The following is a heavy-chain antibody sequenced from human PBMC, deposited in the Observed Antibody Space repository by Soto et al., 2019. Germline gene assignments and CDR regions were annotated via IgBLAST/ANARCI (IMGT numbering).Heavy chain of an antibody. CDR1: GGTFSNYA. V-gene: IGHV1-69*01. J-gene: IGHJ6*02. CDR3: TRSQGSSTSLEIYYYYYYGMDV. D-gene: IGHD2-2*01. Sequence: QVQLVQSGAEVKKPGSSVKVSCKASGGTFSNYAISWVRQAPGQGLEWMGVIIPISGTANYAQKFQGRVTITAGESTSTAYMELSSLRSEDTAVYYCTRSQGSSTSLEIYYYYYYGMDVWGQGTTVTVSS. CDR2: IIPISGTA.